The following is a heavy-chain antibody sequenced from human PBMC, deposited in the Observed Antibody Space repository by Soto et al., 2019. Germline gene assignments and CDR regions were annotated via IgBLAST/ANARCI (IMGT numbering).Heavy chain of an antibody. D-gene: IGHD2-15*01. J-gene: IGHJ6*02. CDR3: VRDCSGGGCYSDYGMDV. V-gene: IGHV4-4*07. CDR2: IYISGST. CDR1: GDSISSYY. Sequence: QVQLQESGPGLVKPSETLSLTCTVSGDSISSYYWSWIRQPAGKGLEWIGRIYISGSTDYNPSLKSRVSMSVARSKNQFSLKLTSVTAADTAVYYCVRDCSGGGCYSDYGMDVWGQGTTVTVSS.